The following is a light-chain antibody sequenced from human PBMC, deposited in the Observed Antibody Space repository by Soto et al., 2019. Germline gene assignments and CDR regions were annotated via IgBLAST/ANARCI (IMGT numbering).Light chain of an antibody. V-gene: IGLV2-8*01. CDR2: GVS. Sequence: QSVLTQPPSASGSPGQSVTISCAGTSSDVGGYNYVSWYQQHPGKAPKVIIYGVSKRPSGVPDRFSGSKSGNTAALTISGLQAEDEAEYFCSSYAGSYTWIFGSGTKVTVL. J-gene: IGLJ1*01. CDR1: SSDVGGYNY. CDR3: SSYAGSYTWI.